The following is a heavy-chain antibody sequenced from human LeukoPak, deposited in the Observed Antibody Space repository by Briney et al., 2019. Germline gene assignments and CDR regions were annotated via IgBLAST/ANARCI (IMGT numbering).Heavy chain of an antibody. V-gene: IGHV3-74*01. CDR2: IKSDGSST. CDR1: GFTFSNYW. D-gene: IGHD2-15*01. Sequence: PGGSLRLSCAASGFTFSNYWMHWVRRAPGKGLVWVSRIKSDGSSTSYADFVKGRFTISRDNAKNTLYLQMNSLRAEDTAVYYYARDPDSCSGASCSSPFDYLGQGTLVT. CDR3: ARDPDSCSGASCSSPFDY. J-gene: IGHJ4*02.